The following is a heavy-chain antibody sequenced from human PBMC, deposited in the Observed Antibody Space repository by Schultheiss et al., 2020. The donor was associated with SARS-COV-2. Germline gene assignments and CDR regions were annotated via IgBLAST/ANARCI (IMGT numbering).Heavy chain of an antibody. Sequence: GGSLRLSCAASGFTFSSYGMHWVRQAPGKGLEWVAVISYDGSNKYYADSVKGRFTISRDNSKNTLYLQMNSLRAEDTAVYYCASLRGVYSYGLLHYYYYYGMDVWGQGTTVTVSS. D-gene: IGHD5-18*01. CDR3: ASLRGVYSYGLLHYYYYYGMDV. CDR2: ISYDGSNK. V-gene: IGHV3-30*03. CDR1: GFTFSSYG. J-gene: IGHJ6*02.